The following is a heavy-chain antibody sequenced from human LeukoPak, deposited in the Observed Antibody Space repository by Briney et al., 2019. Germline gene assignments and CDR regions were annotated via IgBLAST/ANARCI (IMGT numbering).Heavy chain of an antibody. Sequence: PGGSLRLSCAASEFTFSNYWMSWVRQAPGKGLEWVATTNQDGSEKNYVDSVKGRFTVSRDNAKNSLYLQLNSLRAEDTAVYYCARGGSPVAFWDYWGQGTLVTVSS. CDR2: TNQDGSEK. V-gene: IGHV3-7*03. D-gene: IGHD3-10*01. J-gene: IGHJ4*02. CDR1: EFTFSNYW. CDR3: ARGGSPVAFWDY.